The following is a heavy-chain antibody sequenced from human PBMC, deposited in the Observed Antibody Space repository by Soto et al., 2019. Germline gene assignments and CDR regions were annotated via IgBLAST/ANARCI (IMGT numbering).Heavy chain of an antibody. Sequence: QVQLVESGGGVIQPGGSLRLSCGASGFTLSNFGVHWVRQAPGKGPEWVGAILSDGKTESYGASVRGRFTVSRDNSQNGVFLQMISLRSDDTGVYYCLQGHVGVIHFQFDIWGQGTMVTVSS. J-gene: IGHJ3*02. CDR2: ILSDGKTE. CDR3: LQGHVGVIHFQFDI. CDR1: GFTLSNFG. D-gene: IGHD3-3*02. V-gene: IGHV3-30*18.